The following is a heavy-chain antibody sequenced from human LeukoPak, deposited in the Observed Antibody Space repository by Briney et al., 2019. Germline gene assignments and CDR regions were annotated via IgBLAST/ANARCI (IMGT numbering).Heavy chain of an antibody. V-gene: IGHV4-59*08. CDR3: ASSYFYDGNRYFDY. CDR1: GGSITSYY. CDR2: IYYTGST. J-gene: IGHJ4*02. Sequence: SETLSPTCNVSGGSITSYYWKWIRQSPGKGLEWIGYIYYTGSTNSNPSLKSRLTISLDTSKKQFSLKLSSVTAADTAIYYCASSYFYDGNRYFDYWGQGALVTVSS. D-gene: IGHD3-22*01.